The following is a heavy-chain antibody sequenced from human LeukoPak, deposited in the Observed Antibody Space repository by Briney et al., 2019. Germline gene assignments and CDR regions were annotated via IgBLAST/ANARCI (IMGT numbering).Heavy chain of an antibody. CDR3: ARHVRGFYGSGSPTP. CDR2: IYYSGST. Sequence: SETLSLTCTVSGGSISSSSYYWGWIRQPPGKGLEWIGSIYYSGSTYYNPSLKSRVTISVDTSKNQFSLKLSSVTAADTAVYYCARHVRGFYGSGSPTPRGQGTLVTVSS. D-gene: IGHD3-10*01. CDR1: GGSISSSSYY. J-gene: IGHJ5*02. V-gene: IGHV4-39*01.